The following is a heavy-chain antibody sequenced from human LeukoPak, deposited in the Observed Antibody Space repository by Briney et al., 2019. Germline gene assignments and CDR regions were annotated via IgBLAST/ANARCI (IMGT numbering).Heavy chain of an antibody. Sequence: GESLKTSCKGSGYSFASYWIGWVRQMPGKGLEWMGIIYPGDSDTRYSPSFQGQVTISADKSISTAYLQWSSLKASDTAMYYCARSGYDSPFNFDYWGQGTLSPSPQ. V-gene: IGHV5-51*01. CDR3: ARSGYDSPFNFDY. D-gene: IGHD5-12*01. J-gene: IGHJ4*02. CDR2: IYPGDSDT. CDR1: GYSFASYW.